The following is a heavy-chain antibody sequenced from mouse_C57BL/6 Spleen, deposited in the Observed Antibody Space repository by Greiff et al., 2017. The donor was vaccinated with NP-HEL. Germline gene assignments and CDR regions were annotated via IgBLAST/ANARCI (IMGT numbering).Heavy chain of an antibody. J-gene: IGHJ1*03. CDR1: GFSLTSYA. V-gene: IGHV2-9-1*01. CDR2: IWTGGGT. D-gene: IGHD1-1*01. CDR3: ASNYYGSSHWYFDV. Sequence: VHLVESGPGLVAPSQSLSITCTVSGFSLTSYAISWVRQPPGKGLEWLGVIWTGGGTNYNSALKSRLSISKDNSKSQVFLKMNSLQTDDTARYYCASNYYGSSHWYFDVWGTGTTVTVSS.